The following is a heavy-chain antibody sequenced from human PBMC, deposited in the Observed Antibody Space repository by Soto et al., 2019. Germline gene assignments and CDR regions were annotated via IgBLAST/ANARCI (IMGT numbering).Heavy chain of an antibody. CDR3: ASADYDILTGKALFDY. V-gene: IGHV4-34*01. J-gene: IGHJ4*02. D-gene: IGHD3-9*01. Sequence: SRVTISVDTSKNQFSLKLSSVTAADTAVYYCASADYDILTGKALFDYWGQGTLVTVSS.